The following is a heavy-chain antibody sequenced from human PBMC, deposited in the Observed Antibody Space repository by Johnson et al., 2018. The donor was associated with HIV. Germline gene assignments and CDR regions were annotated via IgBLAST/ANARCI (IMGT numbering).Heavy chain of an antibody. CDR3: AKGRNTYGADVFDI. CDR2: LSGCGVT. D-gene: IGHD4/OR15-4a*01. CDR1: GVTFNIYT. V-gene: IGHV3-23*01. J-gene: IGHJ3*02. Sequence: AAGGVTFNIYTMSWVRQAPGKGLEWVSALSGCGVTYYADSVKGRFIISRDNSKNTLYLQMNSLRVEDTAVYYCAKGRNTYGADVFDIWGQGTMVTVSS.